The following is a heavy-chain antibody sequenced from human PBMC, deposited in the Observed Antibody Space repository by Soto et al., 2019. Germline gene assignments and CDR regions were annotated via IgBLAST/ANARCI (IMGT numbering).Heavy chain of an antibody. J-gene: IGHJ4*02. CDR2: IFSSGST. CDR3: AREGSYSAYNFAHGIQLWSFDF. V-gene: IGHV4-4*07. CDR1: GGSINTFY. D-gene: IGHD5-12*01. Sequence: SETLSLTCTVSGGSINTFYWSWARQPAGKGLEWIGRIFSSGSTSFNPSLESRVAMSVDTSKNHFSLNLSSVTAADMAVYYCAREGSYSAYNFAHGIQLWSFDFWGQGALVTVSS.